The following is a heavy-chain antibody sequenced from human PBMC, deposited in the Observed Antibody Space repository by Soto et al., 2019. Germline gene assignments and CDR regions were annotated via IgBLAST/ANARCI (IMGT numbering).Heavy chain of an antibody. CDR2: ISYDGSNK. J-gene: IGHJ4*02. CDR3: AKDKYSGWYRYFAY. V-gene: IGHV3-30*18. Sequence: GGSLRLSCAASGFTFSSYGMHWVRQAPGKGLEWVAVISYDGSNKYYADSVKGRFTISRDNSKNTLYLQMNSLRAEDTAVYYCAKDKYSGWYRYFAYWGQGTLVTVSS. D-gene: IGHD6-19*01. CDR1: GFTFSSYG.